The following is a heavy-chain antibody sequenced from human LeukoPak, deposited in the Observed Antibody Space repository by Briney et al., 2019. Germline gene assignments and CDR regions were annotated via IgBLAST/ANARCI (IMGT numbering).Heavy chain of an antibody. J-gene: IGHJ2*01. CDR1: GFTFDDYT. CDR3: AKDSEARSISWYSHFDL. V-gene: IGHV3-9*01. Sequence: PGRSLRLSCAASGFTFDDYTMHWVRQAPGKGLEWVSGISWNSGSVGYADSVKGRFTISRDNAKNSLFLQMNNLRPEDTALYYCAKDSEARSISWYSHFDLWGRGTLVTVSS. D-gene: IGHD6-13*01. CDR2: ISWNSGSV.